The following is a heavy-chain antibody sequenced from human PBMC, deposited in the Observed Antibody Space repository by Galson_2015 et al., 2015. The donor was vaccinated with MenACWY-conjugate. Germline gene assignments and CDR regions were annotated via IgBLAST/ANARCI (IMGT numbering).Heavy chain of an antibody. D-gene: IGHD1-26*01. CDR1: GFTFRGFA. CDR2: ISSDESNK. CDR3: ARRGASGSYSLDS. J-gene: IGHJ4*02. Sequence: SLRLSCAASGFTFRGFAMHWVRQTPGKGLEWVAFISSDESNKNCADAVKGRFTVSRDNSKNTLYLQMNSLRAEDTAVYYCARRGASGSYSLDSWGQGTLVTVSS. V-gene: IGHV3-30*03.